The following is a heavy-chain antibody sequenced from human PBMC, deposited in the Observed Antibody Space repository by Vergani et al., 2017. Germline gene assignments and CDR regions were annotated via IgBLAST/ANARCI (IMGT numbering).Heavy chain of an antibody. CDR3: ARDGYSCGWYNRWYFDL. CDR1: GFTFSSYA. Sequence: QVQLVESGGGVVQPGRSLRLSCAASGFTFSSYAMHWVRQAPGKGLEWVAVISYDGSNKYYADSVKGRFTISRDNSKNTLYLQMNSLRAEDTAVYYCARDGYSCGWYNRWYFDLCRGGCLVSVSS. D-gene: IGHD6-13*01. V-gene: IGHV3-30-3*01. J-gene: IGHJ2*01. CDR2: ISYDGSNK.